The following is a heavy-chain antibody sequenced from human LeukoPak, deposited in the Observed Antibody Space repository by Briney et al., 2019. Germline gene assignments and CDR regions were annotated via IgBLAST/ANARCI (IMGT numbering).Heavy chain of an antibody. Sequence: SETLSLTCTVSGGSISSGGYSWNWFRQHPGKGLEWIGYIYYSGSTYYNPSLKSRVTISVDTSKNQFSLKLSSVTAADTAVYYCARDDKDYWGQGTLVTVSS. CDR3: ARDDKDY. J-gene: IGHJ4*02. CDR2: IYYSGST. CDR1: GGSISSGGYS. V-gene: IGHV4-30-4*08.